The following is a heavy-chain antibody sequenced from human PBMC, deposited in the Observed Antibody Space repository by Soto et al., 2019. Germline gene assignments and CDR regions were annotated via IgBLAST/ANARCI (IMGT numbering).Heavy chain of an antibody. J-gene: IGHJ6*02. Sequence: QVQLVESGGGVVQPGRSLRLSCAASGFTFSSYGMHWVRQAPGKGLEWVAVIWYDGSNKYYADSVKGRFTISRDNSKNTLYLQMNSLRAEDTAVYYCARDRVEAARPSYYYGMDVWGQGTTVTVSS. D-gene: IGHD6-6*01. CDR3: ARDRVEAARPSYYYGMDV. CDR1: GFTFSSYG. V-gene: IGHV3-33*01. CDR2: IWYDGSNK.